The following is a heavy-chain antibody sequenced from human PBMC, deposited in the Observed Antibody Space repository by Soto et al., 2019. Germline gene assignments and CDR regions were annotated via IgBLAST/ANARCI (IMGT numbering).Heavy chain of an antibody. CDR1: GGSISSGGYY. V-gene: IGHV4-31*03. D-gene: IGHD2-21*01. CDR3: ARGSTAYYLHY. Sequence: SETLSLTCTVSGGSISSGGYYWSWIRQHPGKGLEWIGYIYYSGSTYYNPSLKSRVTIAVDTSKIQFSLKLSSVTAADTAVYYSARGSTAYYLHYWGQGTLVTVSS. J-gene: IGHJ4*02. CDR2: IYYSGST.